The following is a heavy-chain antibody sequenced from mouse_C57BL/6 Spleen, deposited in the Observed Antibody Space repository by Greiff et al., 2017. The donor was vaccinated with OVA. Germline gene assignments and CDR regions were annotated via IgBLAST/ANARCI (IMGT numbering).Heavy chain of an antibody. CDR3: ARGGTLLGDY. Sequence: VQLQQSGAELVRPGTSVKVSCKASGYAFTNYLIEWVKQRPGQGLEWIGVINPGSGGTNYNEKFKGKATLTADKSSSTAYMQLSSLTSEDSAVYFCARGGTLLGDYWGQGTTLTVSS. CDR2: INPGSGGT. CDR1: GYAFTNYL. D-gene: IGHD2-1*01. V-gene: IGHV1-54*01. J-gene: IGHJ2*01.